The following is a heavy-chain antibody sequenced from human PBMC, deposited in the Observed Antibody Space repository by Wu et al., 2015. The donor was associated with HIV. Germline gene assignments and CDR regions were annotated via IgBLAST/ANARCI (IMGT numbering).Heavy chain of an antibody. J-gene: IGHJ4*02. Sequence: QVQLVQSGAEMKKPGASVKVSCKTSGYTFIGYYMHWVRQAPGQGLEWMGWINPNSGDTNYVQKFQDRVTVTRDTSISTAYMELSSLRSEDTAVYYCATDADYISGSVYWGQGTLVTVSS. CDR2: INPNSGDT. CDR3: ATDADYISGSVY. CDR1: GYTFIGYY. D-gene: IGHD6-19*01. V-gene: IGHV1-2*02.